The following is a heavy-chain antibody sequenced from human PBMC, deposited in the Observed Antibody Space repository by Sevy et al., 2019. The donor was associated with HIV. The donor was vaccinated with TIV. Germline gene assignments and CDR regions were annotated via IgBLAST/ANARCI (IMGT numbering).Heavy chain of an antibody. J-gene: IGHJ4*02. CDR2: ISSASSYI. Sequence: GGSLRLSCAASGFTFSSYNMNWVRQAPGKGLEWVSSISSASSYIRYADSVRGRFIISRDNAKNSLYLQMNSLRAEDTAVYYCARFLNYYDTSGFGYWGQGTLVTVSS. CDR3: ARFLNYYDTSGFGY. D-gene: IGHD3-22*01. CDR1: GFTFSSYN. V-gene: IGHV3-21*01.